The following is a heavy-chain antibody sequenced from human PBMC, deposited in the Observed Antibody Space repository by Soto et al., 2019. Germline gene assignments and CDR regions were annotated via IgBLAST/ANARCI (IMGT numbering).Heavy chain of an antibody. J-gene: IGHJ4*02. D-gene: IGHD6-13*01. CDR1: GGSFSGYY. CDR3: ARTYSSSWSPFEY. V-gene: IGHV4-34*01. CDR2: INQSGST. Sequence: QVQLQQWGAGLLKPSETLSLTCAVYGGSFSGYYWSWIRQPPGKGLEWIGEINQSGSTNYNPSLKSRVTISVDTSKNQFSLKLSSVTAADTAVYYRARTYSSSWSPFEYWGQGALVTVSS.